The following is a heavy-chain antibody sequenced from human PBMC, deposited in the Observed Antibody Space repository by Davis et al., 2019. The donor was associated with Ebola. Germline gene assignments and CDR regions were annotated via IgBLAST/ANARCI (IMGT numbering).Heavy chain of an antibody. D-gene: IGHD3-10*01. J-gene: IGHJ4*02. CDR2: IYYSGST. Sequence: SETLSLTCTVSGGSISSYYWSWIRQPPGKGLEWIGYIYYSGSTNYNPSLKSRVTISVDTSKNQFSLKLSSVTAADTAVYYCARHLLWFGELLYPYYFDYWGQGTLVTVSS. CDR3: ARHLLWFGELLYPYYFDY. CDR1: GGSISSYY. V-gene: IGHV4-59*08.